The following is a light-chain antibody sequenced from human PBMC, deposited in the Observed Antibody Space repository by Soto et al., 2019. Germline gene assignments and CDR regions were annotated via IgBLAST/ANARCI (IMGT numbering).Light chain of an antibody. J-gene: IGLJ1*01. Sequence: QSVLTQPPSVSGTPGQSVTISCTGTSSDVGSYNFVCWYQQHPGKAPIVMIYDGSKRPSGVPDRFSGAKSGNTGSLTISGLQAEDEADYCCCSYAGSYTLYVFGTGTKVTVL. CDR3: CSYAGSYTLYV. CDR2: DGS. V-gene: IGLV2-11*01. CDR1: SSDVGSYNF.